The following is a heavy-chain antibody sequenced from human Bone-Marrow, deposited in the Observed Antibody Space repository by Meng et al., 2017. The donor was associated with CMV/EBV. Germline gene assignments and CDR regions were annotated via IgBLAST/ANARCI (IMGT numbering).Heavy chain of an antibody. CDR1: GFTFSSYS. Sequence: ETLSLTCAASGFTFSSYSMNWVRQAPGKGLEWVSSISSSSSYIYYADSVKGRFTISRDNAKNTLYLQMNSLRAEDTAVYYCASIAARPGSDYWGQGTLVTVSS. J-gene: IGHJ4*02. CDR3: ASIAARPGSDY. D-gene: IGHD6-6*01. CDR2: ISSSSSYI. V-gene: IGHV3-21*01.